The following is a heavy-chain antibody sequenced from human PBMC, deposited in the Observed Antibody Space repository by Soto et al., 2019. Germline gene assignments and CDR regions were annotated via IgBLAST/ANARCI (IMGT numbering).Heavy chain of an antibody. CDR2: IYYSGST. CDR3: ARHTPAISISDH. Sequence: PSETLSLTCTVSGGSISSYYLSWIRQPPGKGLEWIGSIYYSGSTYYNPSLKSRVTISVDTSKNQFSLKLSSVTAADTAVYYCARHTPAISISDHWGQGTLVTVSS. V-gene: IGHV4-59*05. CDR1: GGSISSYY. J-gene: IGHJ4*02. D-gene: IGHD2-15*01.